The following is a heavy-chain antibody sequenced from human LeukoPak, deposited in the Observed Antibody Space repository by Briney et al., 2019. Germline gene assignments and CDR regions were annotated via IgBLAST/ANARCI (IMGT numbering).Heavy chain of an antibody. J-gene: IGHJ4*02. CDR2: SRHSGGT. Sequence: SETLSLTCTVSGGSISSSSYYWGWIRQPPGTGLEWIGCSRHSGGTFYSPSLESRVTISIDTSKNQFSLKLSSLTAADTAVYFCARGVGYDDTLGSYYGFFDYWGQGTLVAVSS. CDR3: ARGVGYDDTLGSYYGFFDY. D-gene: IGHD3-22*01. CDR1: GGSISSSSYY. V-gene: IGHV4-39*07.